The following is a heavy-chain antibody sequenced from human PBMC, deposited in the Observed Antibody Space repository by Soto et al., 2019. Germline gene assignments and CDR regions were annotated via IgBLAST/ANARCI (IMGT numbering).Heavy chain of an antibody. Sequence: QVQLVQSGAEVKKPGASVKVSCNASGYTFTTYYMHWVRQAPGQGLEWMGIINPSGGDTSYPQKFQGRVTRTRDTSTSTVYMELSSLRSEDTAVYYCARDLDGGHFFDYWGQGTLVTVSS. J-gene: IGHJ4*02. CDR3: ARDLDGGHFFDY. D-gene: IGHD2-15*01. CDR2: INPSGGDT. CDR1: GYTFTTYY. V-gene: IGHV1-46*01.